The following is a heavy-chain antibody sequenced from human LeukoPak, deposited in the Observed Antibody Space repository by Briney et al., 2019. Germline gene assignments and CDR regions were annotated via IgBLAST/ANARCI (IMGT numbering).Heavy chain of an antibody. CDR1: GFTFSDYY. CDR3: ARSTYYYDSSGWGGYFDY. J-gene: IGHJ4*02. V-gene: IGHV3-11*04. CDR2: ISSSGSTI. Sequence: PGGSLRLSCAASGFTFSDYYMSWIRKAPGKGLEWVSYISSSGSTIYYAVSVKGRFTISWDHAKNSLYLQMNSLRAEDTAVYYCARSTYYYDSSGWGGYFDYWGQGTLVTVSS. D-gene: IGHD3-22*01.